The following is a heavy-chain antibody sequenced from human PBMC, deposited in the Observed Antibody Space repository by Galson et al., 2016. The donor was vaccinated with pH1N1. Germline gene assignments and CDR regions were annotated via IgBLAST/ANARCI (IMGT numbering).Heavy chain of an antibody. D-gene: IGHD5-24*01. CDR2: IYPGDSDT. J-gene: IGHJ4*02. V-gene: IGHV5-51*03. CDR1: GYSFSSYW. CDR3: ARRETILGVDY. Sequence: SGAEVKKPGESLKISCKGSGYSFSSYWIGWVRQLPGKGLEWMGIIYPGDSDTKYSPSFQGQVTFSVDKSISTAYLQWSSLKVSDTAMYDCARRETILGVDYWGQGTRVTVSS.